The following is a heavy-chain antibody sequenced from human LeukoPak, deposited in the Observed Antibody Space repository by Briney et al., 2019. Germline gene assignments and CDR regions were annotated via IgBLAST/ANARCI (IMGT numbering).Heavy chain of an antibody. Sequence: SETLSLTCTVSGYSISSGYYWGWIRQPPGKGLEWIGYIYYSGSTNYNPSLKSRVTISVDTSKNQFSLKLSSVTAADTAVYYCARGLTTVTTVDYWGLGTLVTVSS. J-gene: IGHJ4*02. CDR2: IYYSGST. CDR3: ARGLTTVTTVDY. D-gene: IGHD4-17*01. CDR1: GYSISSGYY. V-gene: IGHV4-61*01.